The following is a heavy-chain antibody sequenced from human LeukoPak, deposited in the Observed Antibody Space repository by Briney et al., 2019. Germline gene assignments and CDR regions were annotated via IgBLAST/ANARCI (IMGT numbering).Heavy chain of an antibody. J-gene: IGHJ4*02. CDR1: EFTFSSYT. V-gene: IGHV3-21*01. CDR3: ARGGGNFDY. D-gene: IGHD2-15*01. Sequence: GGSLRLSCAAPEFTFSSYTINWVRQAPGKGLEWVSSISSTSTYTSYADSVKGRFTISRDNAKNSLYLQMNSLRAEDTAVYYCARGGGNFDYWGQGTLVTVSS. CDR2: ISSTSTYT.